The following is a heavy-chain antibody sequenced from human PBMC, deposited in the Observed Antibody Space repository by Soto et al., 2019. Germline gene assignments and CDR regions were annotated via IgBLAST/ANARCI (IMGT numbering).Heavy chain of an antibody. CDR2: IYYSGST. CDR3: ARADCSGGRCYPVAFDY. D-gene: IGHD2-15*01. J-gene: IGHJ4*02. CDR1: GGSISSSSYY. V-gene: IGHV4-39*01. Sequence: SETLSLTCTVSGGSISSSSYYWGWIRQPPGKGLEWIGSIYYSGSTYYNPSLKSRVTISVDTSKNQFSLKLSSVTAADTAVYYCARADCSGGRCYPVAFDYWGQGTLVPVSS.